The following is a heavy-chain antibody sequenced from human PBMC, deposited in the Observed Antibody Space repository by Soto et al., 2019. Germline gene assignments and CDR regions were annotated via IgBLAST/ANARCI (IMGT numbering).Heavy chain of an antibody. CDR2: IYYSGST. D-gene: IGHD6-13*01. CDR1: GGSISSYY. J-gene: IGHJ4*02. Sequence: PSETLSLTCPVSGGSISSYYRSWIRQPPGKGLEWIGYIYYSGSTNYNPSLKSRVTISVDTSKNQFSLKLSSVTAADTAVYYCARLTPPRIAAAGGYYFDYWGQGTLVTVSS. V-gene: IGHV4-59*08. CDR3: ARLTPPRIAAAGGYYFDY.